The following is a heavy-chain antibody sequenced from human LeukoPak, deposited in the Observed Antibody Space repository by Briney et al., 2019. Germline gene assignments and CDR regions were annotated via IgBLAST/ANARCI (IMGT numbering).Heavy chain of an antibody. J-gene: IGHJ6*03. V-gene: IGHV4-59*08. D-gene: IGHD3-10*01. CDR2: ISYSGST. Sequence: SETLSLTCSVSGGSMNNYYWPWIRQPPGKGLELVGHISYSGSTNYNPSLRSRLTLSVDTSKNQLSLKLTSVTAADTAVDYCARLGRFGALLPYYYYMDVWGKGTTVTVSS. CDR3: ARLGRFGALLPYYYYMDV. CDR1: GGSMNNYY.